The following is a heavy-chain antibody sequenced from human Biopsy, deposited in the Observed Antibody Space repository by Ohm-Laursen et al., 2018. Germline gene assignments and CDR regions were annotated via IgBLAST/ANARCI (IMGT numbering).Heavy chain of an antibody. D-gene: IGHD5-24*01. CDR2: INPDGSVK. J-gene: IGHJ4*02. CDR1: GFMFSASW. CDR3: ARDER. V-gene: IGHV3-7*01. Sequence: SLTLSCTASGFMFSASWMSWVRQAPGKGLEWVANINPDGSVKYFADSVKGRLTISRDNAENSMYLQMISLTVDDTAVYYCARDERWGQGTLVTVSS.